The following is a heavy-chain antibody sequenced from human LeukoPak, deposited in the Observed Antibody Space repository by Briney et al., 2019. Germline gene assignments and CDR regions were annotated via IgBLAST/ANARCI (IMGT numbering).Heavy chain of an antibody. Sequence: GGSLRLSCAASGFTFSSYWMSWVRQAPGKGLEWVANIKQDGSEEYYVDSVKGRFTISRDNAKNSLYLQMKSLRAEDTAVYYCARDVADRGLKRFDPWGQGTPVTVSS. CDR1: GFTFSSYW. D-gene: IGHD6-6*01. CDR3: ARDVADRGLKRFDP. V-gene: IGHV3-7*03. J-gene: IGHJ5*02. CDR2: IKQDGSEE.